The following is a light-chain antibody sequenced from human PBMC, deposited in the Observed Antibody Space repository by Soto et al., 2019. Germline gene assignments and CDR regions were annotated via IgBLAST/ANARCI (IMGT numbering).Light chain of an antibody. CDR1: QIISNY. V-gene: IGKV1-39*01. Sequence: DIQVTQYPPYLSASVGDRVTITCRASQIISNYLNWYKHKPGRGPELLIYAASSLQSGVPSRFSGSGSGTDFTLTISSLQPEDVATYFCQLTSMTPYTIAQGTKVDIK. CDR2: AAS. J-gene: IGKJ2*01. CDR3: QLTSMTPYT.